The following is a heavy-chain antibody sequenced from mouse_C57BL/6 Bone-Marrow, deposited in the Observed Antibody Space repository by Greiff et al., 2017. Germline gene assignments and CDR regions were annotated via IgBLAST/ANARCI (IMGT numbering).Heavy chain of an antibody. CDR1: GYTFTSYW. J-gene: IGHJ2*01. CDR3: ARSRTVVPFAY. V-gene: IGHV1-50*01. D-gene: IGHD1-1*01. CDR2: IDPSDSYT. Sequence: QVQLQQPGAELVKPGASVKLSCKASGYTFTSYWMQWVKQRPGQGLEWIGEIDPSDSYTNYNQKFKGKATLTVDTPSSTAYMQLSSLTSEDSAVEYCARSRTVVPFAYWGQGTTLTVSA.